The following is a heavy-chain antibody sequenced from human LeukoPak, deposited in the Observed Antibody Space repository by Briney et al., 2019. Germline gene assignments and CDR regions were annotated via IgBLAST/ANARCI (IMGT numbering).Heavy chain of an antibody. V-gene: IGHV3-30*18. CDR1: GFTFSSYG. CDR2: ISYDGSNK. D-gene: IGHD3-3*01. Sequence: GGSLRLSCAASGFTFSSYGMHWDRQAPGKGLEWVAVISYDGSNKYYADSVKGRFTISRDNSKNTLYLQMNSLRAEDTAVYYCAKDYDFWSGYQPLYFDYWGQGTLVTVSS. J-gene: IGHJ4*02. CDR3: AKDYDFWSGYQPLYFDY.